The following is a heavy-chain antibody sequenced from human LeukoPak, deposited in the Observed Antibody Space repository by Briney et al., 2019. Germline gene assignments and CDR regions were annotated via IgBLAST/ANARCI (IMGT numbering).Heavy chain of an antibody. V-gene: IGHV1-18*01. CDR2: ISAYNGNT. CDR3: ARAFGAVTTKRGFDY. D-gene: IGHD4-17*01. CDR1: GGTFSSYA. Sequence: ASVKVSCKASGGTFSSYAISWVRQAPGQGLEWMGWISAYNGNTNYAQKLQGRVTMTTDTSTSTAYMELRSLRSDDTAVYYCARAFGAVTTKRGFDYWGQGTLVTVSS. J-gene: IGHJ4*02.